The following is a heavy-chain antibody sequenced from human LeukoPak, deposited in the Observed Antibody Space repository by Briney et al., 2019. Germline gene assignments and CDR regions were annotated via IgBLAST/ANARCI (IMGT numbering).Heavy chain of an antibody. CDR3: ARPSFANSSGRYYFDY. J-gene: IGHJ4*02. CDR2: IDWDDDK. D-gene: IGHD6-19*01. CDR1: GFSLSTSGMC. Sequence: SGPALVKPTQTLTLTCTFSGFSLSTSGMCVSWIRQPPGKALEWLALIDWDDDKYYSTSLKTRLTISKDTSKNQVVLTMTNMDPVDTATYYCARPSFANSSGRYYFDYWGQGTLVTVSS. V-gene: IGHV2-70*01.